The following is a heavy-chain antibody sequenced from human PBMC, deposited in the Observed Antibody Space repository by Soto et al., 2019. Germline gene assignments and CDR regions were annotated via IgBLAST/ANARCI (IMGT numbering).Heavy chain of an antibody. CDR1: GGSFSGYY. CDR3: ARGRLVLLSYFDY. V-gene: IGHV4-34*01. CDR2: INHSGST. J-gene: IGHJ4*02. Sequence: SETLSLTCAVYGGSFSGYYWSWIRQPPGKGLEWIGEINHSGSTNYDPSLKSRVTISVDTSKNQFSLKLSSVTAADTAVYYCARGRLVLLSYFDYWGQGTLVTVSS. D-gene: IGHD6-19*01.